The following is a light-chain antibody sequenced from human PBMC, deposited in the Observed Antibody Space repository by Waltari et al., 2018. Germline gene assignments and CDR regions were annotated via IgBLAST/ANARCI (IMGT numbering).Light chain of an antibody. J-gene: IGLJ2*01. Sequence: QPALTQPASVSGSPGQSIAISCTGTGSDIGGYNYVSCYQQYPGRAPKLIIYDVTRWPSGVSNRLIGSKSGVTASLTISGLQAEGVADYFCSSYTNSRTTIFGGGTRVTVL. V-gene: IGLV2-14*03. CDR3: SSYTNSRTTI. CDR2: DVT. CDR1: GSDIGGYNY.